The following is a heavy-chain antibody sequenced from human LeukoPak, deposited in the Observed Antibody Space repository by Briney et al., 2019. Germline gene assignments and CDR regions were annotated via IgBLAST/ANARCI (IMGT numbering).Heavy chain of an antibody. J-gene: IGHJ6*04. Sequence: GGSLRLSCAASGFTFSSYGMHWVRQAPGKGLEWVAVIWYDGSNKYYADSVKGRFTISRDNSKYTLYLQMNSLRAEDTAVYYCARDILTGGMDVWGKGTTVTVSS. D-gene: IGHD3-9*01. CDR2: IWYDGSNK. CDR3: ARDILTGGMDV. CDR1: GFTFSSYG. V-gene: IGHV3-33*01.